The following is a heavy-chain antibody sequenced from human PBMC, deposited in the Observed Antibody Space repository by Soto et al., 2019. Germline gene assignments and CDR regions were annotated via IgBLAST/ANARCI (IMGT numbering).Heavy chain of an antibody. CDR1: GGTISSSSYY. CDR3: ARHSNSGYDFDY. Sequence: SETLCLTCTVSGGTISSSSYYWGWNHQPPGKGLEWIGSIYYSGSTYYNPSLKSRVTISVDTSKNQFSLKLSSVTAADTAVYYCARHSNSGYDFDYWGQGTLVTVSS. V-gene: IGHV4-39*01. J-gene: IGHJ4*02. D-gene: IGHD5-12*01. CDR2: IYYSGST.